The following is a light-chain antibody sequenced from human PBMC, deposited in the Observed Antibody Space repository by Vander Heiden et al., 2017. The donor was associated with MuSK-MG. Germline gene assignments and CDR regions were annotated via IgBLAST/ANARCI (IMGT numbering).Light chain of an antibody. CDR2: AAS. V-gene: IGKV1-27*01. CDR3: QKYNSAPLT. CDR1: QGSSNY. J-gene: IGKJ4*02. Sequence: DIQMTQSPSSLSASVGDRVNITCRSSQGSSNYLAWYQQKPGKVPKLLIYAASTLQSGVPYRFSGSGSGTDFTLTISSLQPEDVATYYCQKYNSAPLTFGGGTKVEIK.